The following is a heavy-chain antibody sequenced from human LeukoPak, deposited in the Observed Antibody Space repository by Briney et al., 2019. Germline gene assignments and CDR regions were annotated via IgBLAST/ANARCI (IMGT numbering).Heavy chain of an antibody. D-gene: IGHD3-10*01. J-gene: IGHJ4*02. Sequence: SQTLSHTCTVSGGSISSSSYYWGWIRQPPGKGLEWIGSIYYSGSTYYNPSLKSRVTISVDTSKNQFSLKLSSVTAADTAVYYCAREDQVSYYYGSGTPGGFDYWGQGTLVTVSS. V-gene: IGHV4-39*07. CDR1: GGSISSSSYY. CDR2: IYYSGST. CDR3: AREDQVSYYYGSGTPGGFDY.